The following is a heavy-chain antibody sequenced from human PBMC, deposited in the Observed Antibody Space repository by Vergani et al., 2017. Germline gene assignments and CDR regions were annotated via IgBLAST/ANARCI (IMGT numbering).Heavy chain of an antibody. CDR3: ARDSPHYYGSGSYYTRDY. CDR1: GFTFSSYS. D-gene: IGHD3-10*01. V-gene: IGHV3-48*02. Sequence: EVQLVESGGGLVQPGGSLRLSCAASGFTFSSYSMNWVRQAPGKGLEWVSYISSSSSTIYYADSVKGRFTISRDNAKNSLYLQMNSLRDEDTAVYYCARDSPHYYGSGSYYTRDYWGQGTLVTVSS. J-gene: IGHJ4*02. CDR2: ISSSSSTI.